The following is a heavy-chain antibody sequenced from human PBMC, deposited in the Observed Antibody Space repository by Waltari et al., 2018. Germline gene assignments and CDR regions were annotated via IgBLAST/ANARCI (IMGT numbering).Heavy chain of an antibody. D-gene: IGHD2-21*02. CDR2: SNHSGSP. Sequence: QVQLQQWGAGLLKPSETLSLTCAVYGGSFSGYYWSWIRQPPGKGLEWIGESNHSGSPNEHPSLKMRVTISVDTSKNQFSRKLSSVTAADTAVDYWARGRAAGHIVVVTAMQKGAPIYFDLWGRGTLVTVSS. CDR1: GGSFSGYY. V-gene: IGHV4-34*01. J-gene: IGHJ2*01. CDR3: ARGRAAGHIVVVTAMQKGAPIYFDL.